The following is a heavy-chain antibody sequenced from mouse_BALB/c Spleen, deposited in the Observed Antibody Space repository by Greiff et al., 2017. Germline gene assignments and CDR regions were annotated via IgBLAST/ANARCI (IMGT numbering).Heavy chain of an antibody. Sequence: DVQLQESGTVLARPGASVKMSCKASGYTFTSYWMHWVKQRPGQGLEWIGAIYPGNSDTSYNQKFKGKAKLTAVTSTSTAYMELSSLTNEDSAVYYCTRPYYGNYDAMDYWGQGTSVTVSS. D-gene: IGHD2-10*01. CDR2: IYPGNSDT. J-gene: IGHJ4*01. CDR3: TRPYYGNYDAMDY. CDR1: GYTFTSYW. V-gene: IGHV1-5*01.